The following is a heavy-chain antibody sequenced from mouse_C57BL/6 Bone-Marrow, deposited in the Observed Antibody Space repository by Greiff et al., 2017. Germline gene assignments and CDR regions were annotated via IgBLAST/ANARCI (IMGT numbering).Heavy chain of an antibody. J-gene: IGHJ3*01. CDR3: ERSKDGDSWFAY. D-gene: IGHD3-3*01. V-gene: IGHV1-54*01. CDR2: INPGSGGT. Sequence: VQLQQSGAELVRPGTSVKVSCKASGYAFTNYLIAWVKQRPGQGLEWIGVINPGSGGTNYNEKFKGKATLTADKSSSTAYMQLSSLTSEDSAVYFCERSKDGDSWFAYWGQGNRVTVSA. CDR1: GYAFTNYL.